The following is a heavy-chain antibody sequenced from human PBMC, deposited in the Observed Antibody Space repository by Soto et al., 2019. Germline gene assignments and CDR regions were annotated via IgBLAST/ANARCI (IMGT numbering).Heavy chain of an antibody. V-gene: IGHV1-69*13. CDR1: GGSFSRYS. Sequence: ASVKVSFKASGGSFSRYSITWVRQAPGHGLEWIGRIIPIFGIASYAQKFQGRVTITADESTSTAYMELSSLRSDDTAVYYCAREDRDRETGLVPAAIDGMDVWGQGTTVTVSS. CDR2: IIPIFGIA. CDR3: AREDRDRETGLVPAAIDGMDV. J-gene: IGHJ6*02. D-gene: IGHD2-2*01.